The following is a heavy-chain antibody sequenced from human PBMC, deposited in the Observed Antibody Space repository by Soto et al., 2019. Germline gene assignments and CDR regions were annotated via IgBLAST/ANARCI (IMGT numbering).Heavy chain of an antibody. CDR1: GGTFSSYA. J-gene: IGHJ4*02. CDR3: ASDSTVRRLGIWGFDY. CDR2: IIPIFGTA. V-gene: IGHV1-69*13. D-gene: IGHD3-16*01. Sequence: ASVKVSCKASGGTFSSYAISWVRQAPGQGLEWMGGIIPIFGTANYAQKFQGRVTITADESTSTAYMELSSLRSEDTAVYYCASDSTVRRLGIWGFDYWGQGTLVTVSS.